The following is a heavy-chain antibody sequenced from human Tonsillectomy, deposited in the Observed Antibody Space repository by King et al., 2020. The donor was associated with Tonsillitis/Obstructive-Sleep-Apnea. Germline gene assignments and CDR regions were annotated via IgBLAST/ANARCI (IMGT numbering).Heavy chain of an antibody. J-gene: IGHJ5*02. D-gene: IGHD1-1*01. CDR2: LYYSGST. CDR3: AGGAFRDTTPWFDP. Sequence: QLQESGPGLVKPSEPLSLTCAVSGGSISSGSYYWGWIRQPPGKGLEWIGSLYYSGSTNYNPSLKSRVTISVDTSKNQFSLNLSSVTAADTAVYYCAGGAFRDTTPWFDPWGQGTLVTVSS. CDR1: GGSISSGSYY. V-gene: IGHV4-39*01.